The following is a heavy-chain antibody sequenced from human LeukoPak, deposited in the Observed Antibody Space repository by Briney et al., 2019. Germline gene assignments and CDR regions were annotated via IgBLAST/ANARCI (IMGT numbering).Heavy chain of an antibody. J-gene: IGHJ4*02. D-gene: IGHD3-22*01. Sequence: ASVKVSFKPSGYTLTDYLLHWVRPAPGQGLEWMGCIYPNSGAASYAPNFQGRVTMTRDTSLTTAYMELSSLRSDDTAVYYCARDQGSDRCLDFWGQGTLVTVSS. V-gene: IGHV1-2*02. CDR2: IYPNSGAA. CDR3: ARDQGSDRCLDF. CDR1: GYTLTDYL.